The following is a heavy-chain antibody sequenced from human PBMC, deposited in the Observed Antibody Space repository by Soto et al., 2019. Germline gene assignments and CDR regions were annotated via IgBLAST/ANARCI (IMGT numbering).Heavy chain of an antibody. J-gene: IGHJ4*02. CDR2: ISSSSSYI. V-gene: IGHV3-21*01. CDR1: GFTFSSYS. Sequence: GGSLRLSCAASGFTFSSYSMNWVRQAPGKGLEWVSSISSSSSYIYYADSVKGRFTISRDNAKNSLYLQMNSLRAEDTAVHYCATRLPMTTVIQNDYWGQGTLVTVSS. D-gene: IGHD4-4*01. CDR3: ATRLPMTTVIQNDY.